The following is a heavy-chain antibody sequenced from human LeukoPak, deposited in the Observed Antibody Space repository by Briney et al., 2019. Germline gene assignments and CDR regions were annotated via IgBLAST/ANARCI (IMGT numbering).Heavy chain of an antibody. CDR1: GFTVSSDY. CDR2: IYSGGST. V-gene: IGHV3-53*04. Sequence: PGGSLRLSCAASGFTVSSDYMSWVRQAPGKGLEWVSVIYSGGSTYYADSVKGRFTISRHNSKNTLYLQMNSLRAEDTAVYYCARDSDDSSGYLVSDYWGQGTLVTVPS. CDR3: ARDSDDSSGYLVSDY. D-gene: IGHD3-22*01. J-gene: IGHJ4*02.